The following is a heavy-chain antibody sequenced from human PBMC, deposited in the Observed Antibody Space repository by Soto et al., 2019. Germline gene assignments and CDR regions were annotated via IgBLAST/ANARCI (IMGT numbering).Heavy chain of an antibody. CDR2: ISHTGNT. J-gene: IGHJ4*02. V-gene: IGHV4-4*02. D-gene: IGHD2-15*01. CDR3: AGRCIGGSTIY. CDR1: GASVNSGHW. Sequence: QVQLQESGPGLLEPSGTLSLTCDVSGASVNSGHWWTWVRQPPGKGLEWIGEISHTGNTNYSPSLKCRMTVSLDKSQNQFSLTLTSVTAADTAFYYCAGRCIGGSTIYWGQGTLVTVS.